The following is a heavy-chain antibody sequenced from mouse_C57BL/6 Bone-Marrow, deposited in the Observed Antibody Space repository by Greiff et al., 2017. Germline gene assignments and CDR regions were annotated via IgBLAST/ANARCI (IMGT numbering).Heavy chain of an antibody. J-gene: IGHJ2*01. Sequence: EVHLVESGGGLVQPGGSLKLSCAASGFTFSDYYMYWVRQTPEKRLEWVAYISNGGGSTYYPDTVKGRFTISRDNAKNTLYLQMSRLKSEDTAMYYCARLDSSGYVGYFDYWGQGTTLTVSS. CDR1: GFTFSDYY. V-gene: IGHV5-12*01. CDR3: ARLDSSGYVGYFDY. CDR2: ISNGGGST. D-gene: IGHD3-2*02.